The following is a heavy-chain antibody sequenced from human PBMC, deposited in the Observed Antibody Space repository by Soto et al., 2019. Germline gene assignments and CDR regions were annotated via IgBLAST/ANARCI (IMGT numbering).Heavy chain of an antibody. V-gene: IGHV3-72*01. Sequence: EVQLVESGGGLVQPGGSLRLSCAASGFTFSDYYMDWVRQVPGKGLEWIGRTRNKANSYATEYVASVKGRFSISRDDSKDSMYLQMHSLKTEDTAVYYCARDTGGSYDYWGQGALVTVSS. D-gene: IGHD1-26*01. CDR2: TRNKANSYAT. CDR3: ARDTGGSYDY. J-gene: IGHJ4*02. CDR1: GFTFSDYY.